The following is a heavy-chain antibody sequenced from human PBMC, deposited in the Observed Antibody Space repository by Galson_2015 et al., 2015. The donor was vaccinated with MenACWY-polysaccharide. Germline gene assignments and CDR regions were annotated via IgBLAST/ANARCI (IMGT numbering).Heavy chain of an antibody. CDR3: AKSHVVVVTAIQDTNAFDI. CDR1: GFILTTYS. CDR2: ISTDGSST. J-gene: IGHJ3*02. D-gene: IGHD2-21*02. V-gene: IGHV3-74*03. Sequence: SLRLSCATSGFILTTYSMHWVRQIPGKGLVWISCISTDGSSTTYADSVKGRFTISRDNSKSTLYLQMNSLRVEDTAVYYCAKSHVVVVTAIQDTNAFDIWGQGTMVTVSS.